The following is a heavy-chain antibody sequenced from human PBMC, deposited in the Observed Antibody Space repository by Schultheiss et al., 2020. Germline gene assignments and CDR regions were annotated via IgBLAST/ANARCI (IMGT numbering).Heavy chain of an antibody. J-gene: IGHJ4*02. Sequence: GGSLRLSCAASGFTFSSYDMHWVRQATGKGLEWVSAIGTAGDTYYPGSVKGRFTISRENAKNSLYLQMNSLRAEDTAVYYCAREGGSSYDYSNYGYFDYWGQGTLVTGSS. CDR1: GFTFSSYD. CDR2: IGTAGDT. CDR3: AREGGSSYDYSNYGYFDY. V-gene: IGHV3-13*04. D-gene: IGHD4-11*01.